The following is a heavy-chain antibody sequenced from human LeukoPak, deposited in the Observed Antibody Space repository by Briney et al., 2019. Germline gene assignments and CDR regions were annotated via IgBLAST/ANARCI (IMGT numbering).Heavy chain of an antibody. Sequence: SETLSLTCTVSGGSISSYYWSWIRQPPGKGLEWIGYIYYSGSTNYNPSLKSRVTISVDTSKNQFSLKLSSVPAADTAVYYCARARGVAGTKYIDYWGQGTLVTVSS. CDR2: IYYSGST. CDR3: ARARGVAGTKYIDY. CDR1: GGSISSYY. J-gene: IGHJ4*02. D-gene: IGHD6-19*01. V-gene: IGHV4-59*01.